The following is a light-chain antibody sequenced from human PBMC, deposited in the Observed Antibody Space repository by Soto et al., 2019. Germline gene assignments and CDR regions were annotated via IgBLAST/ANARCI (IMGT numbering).Light chain of an antibody. Sequence: QSVLTQPASVSGSPGQSITISCTGTSSDVGSYNLVSWYQQHPGKAPKLMIYEVSKRPSGVSNRFSGSKSGNTASLTISGLQAEYEADYYCCSYAGSSTFFYVFGTGTKVTVL. CDR2: EVS. CDR1: SSDVGSYNL. V-gene: IGLV2-23*02. J-gene: IGLJ1*01. CDR3: CSYAGSSTFFYV.